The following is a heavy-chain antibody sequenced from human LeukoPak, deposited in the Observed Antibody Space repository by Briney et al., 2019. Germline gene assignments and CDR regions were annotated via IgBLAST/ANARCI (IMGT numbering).Heavy chain of an antibody. CDR3: AKDVSWNWFDP. Sequence: GRSLRLSCAASGFTFSTYAMHWVRQAPGKGLEWVAVISYDGSNKYYADSVKGRFTISRDNSKNTLYLQMNTLRAEDTAVYYCAKDVSWNWFDPWGQGTQVTVSS. CDR1: GFTFSTYA. J-gene: IGHJ5*02. V-gene: IGHV3-30*18. CDR2: ISYDGSNK.